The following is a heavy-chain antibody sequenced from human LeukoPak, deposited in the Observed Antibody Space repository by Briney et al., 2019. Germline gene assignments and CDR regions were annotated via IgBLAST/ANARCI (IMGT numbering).Heavy chain of an antibody. V-gene: IGHV1-2*02. D-gene: IGHD2-2*01. Sequence: ASPKVSCKASGYTFTGYYMHWVRQAPGQGLEWMGWINPNSGGTNYAQKFQGRVTMTRDTSISTGYMELSRLRSDDTAVYYCARDLSYCSSTSCSGNAFDIWGQGTMVTVSA. J-gene: IGHJ3*02. CDR2: INPNSGGT. CDR1: GYTFTGYY. CDR3: ARDLSYCSSTSCSGNAFDI.